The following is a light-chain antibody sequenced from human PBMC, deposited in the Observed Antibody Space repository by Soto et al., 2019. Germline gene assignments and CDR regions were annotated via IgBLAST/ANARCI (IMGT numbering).Light chain of an antibody. V-gene: IGKV3-15*01. CDR1: QSLSGN. CDR3: QQYSKWPPWT. Sequence: EIVMTQSPATLAGSPGDTVTLSCRASQSLSGNLAWYQQKPGQAPRLLIFRVSTRATGVPARFSGRGSGTEFTLNSSGLQSDDFAVYYCQQYSKWPPWTFGPGNKVEIK. CDR2: RVS. J-gene: IGKJ1*01.